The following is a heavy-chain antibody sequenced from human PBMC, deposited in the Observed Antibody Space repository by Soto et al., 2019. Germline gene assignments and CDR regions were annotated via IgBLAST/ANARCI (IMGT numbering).Heavy chain of an antibody. Sequence: PSETLSLTCAVYGGSFSGYYWSWIRQPPGKGLEWIGEINHSGSTNYNPSLKSRVTISVDTSKNQFSLKLSSVTAADTAVYYCARGYCSSTSCYYFDYWGQGTLVTVS. CDR2: INHSGST. V-gene: IGHV4-34*01. CDR1: GGSFSGYY. J-gene: IGHJ4*02. D-gene: IGHD2-2*01. CDR3: ARGYCSSTSCYYFDY.